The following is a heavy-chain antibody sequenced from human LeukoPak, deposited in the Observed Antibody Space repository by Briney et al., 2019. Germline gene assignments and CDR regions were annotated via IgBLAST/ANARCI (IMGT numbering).Heavy chain of an antibody. CDR1: GYSISSGYY. CDR2: IYHSGST. Sequence: SETLSLTCAVSGYSISSGYYWGWIRQPPGKGLEWIGSIYHSGSTYYNPSLKSRVTISVDTSKNQFSLKLSSVTAADTAVYYCARIHCSSTSCYFNYFGYWGQGTLVTVSS. CDR3: ARIHCSSTSCYFNYFGY. V-gene: IGHV4-38-2*01. D-gene: IGHD2-2*01. J-gene: IGHJ4*02.